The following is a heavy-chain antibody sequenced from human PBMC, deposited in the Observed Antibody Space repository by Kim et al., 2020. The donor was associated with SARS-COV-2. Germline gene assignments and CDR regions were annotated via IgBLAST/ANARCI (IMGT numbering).Heavy chain of an antibody. J-gene: IGHJ4*02. V-gene: IGHV4-39*01. D-gene: IGHD6-19*01. Sequence: YYNPSLKSRVTISVDTSKNQFSLKLSSVTAADTAVYYCARLAGRAGYFDYWGQGTLVTVSS. CDR3: ARLAGRAGYFDY.